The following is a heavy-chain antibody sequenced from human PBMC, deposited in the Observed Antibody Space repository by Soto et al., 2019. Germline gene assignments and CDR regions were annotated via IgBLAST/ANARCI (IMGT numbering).Heavy chain of an antibody. J-gene: IGHJ6*02. Sequence: GGSLRLSCAASGFTFSSYSMNWVRQAPGKGLEWVSSISSSSSYIYYADSVKGRFTISRDNAKNSLYLQMNSLRAEDTAVYYCAREGLEWFYYGMDVWGQGTTVTVSS. CDR2: ISSSSSYI. CDR1: GFTFSSYS. CDR3: AREGLEWFYYGMDV. V-gene: IGHV3-21*01. D-gene: IGHD3-3*01.